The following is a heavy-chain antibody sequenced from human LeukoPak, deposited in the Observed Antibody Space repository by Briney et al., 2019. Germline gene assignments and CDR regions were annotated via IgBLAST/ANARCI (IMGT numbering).Heavy chain of an antibody. V-gene: IGHV3-7*03. CDR2: IKEDGSQK. D-gene: IGHD3-10*01. J-gene: IGHJ4*02. Sequence: TGGSLRLSCSASGFTFSSRWMSWVRQAPGKGLEWVANIKEDGSQKYYADSVKGRFTISRDNAKNSPYLQLNSLRAEDTAMYYCAGDRGYLQFDYWGQGTLVTVSS. CDR1: GFTFSSRW. CDR3: AGDRGYLQFDY.